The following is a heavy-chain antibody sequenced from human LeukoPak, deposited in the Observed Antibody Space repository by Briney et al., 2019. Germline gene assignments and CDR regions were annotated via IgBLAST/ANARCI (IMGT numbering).Heavy chain of an antibody. J-gene: IGHJ4*02. CDR1: GFTFSSYG. V-gene: IGHV3-23*01. CDR3: ASQTDLLHCDY. Sequence: GGTLRLSCAASGFTFSSYGMSWVRQAPGKGLEWVSAISGSGGSTYYADSVKGRFTISRDNSKNTLYLQMNSLRAEDTAVYYCASQTDLLHCDYWGQGTLVTVSS. CDR2: ISGSGGST. D-gene: IGHD3-3*01.